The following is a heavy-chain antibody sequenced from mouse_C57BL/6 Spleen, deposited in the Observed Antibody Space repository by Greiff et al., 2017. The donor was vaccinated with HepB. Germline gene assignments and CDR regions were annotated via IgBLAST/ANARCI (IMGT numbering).Heavy chain of an antibody. CDR3: ARNGYGNYHFDY. V-gene: IGHV1-4*01. J-gene: IGHJ2*01. D-gene: IGHD2-10*02. CDR1: GYTFTSYT. Sequence: QVQLQQSGAELARPVASVKMFCKASGYTFTSYTMHWVKQRPGQGLEWIGYINPSSGYTKYNQKFKDKATLTADKSSSTAYMQLSSLTSEDSAVYYCARNGYGNYHFDYWGQGTTLTVSS. CDR2: INPSSGYT.